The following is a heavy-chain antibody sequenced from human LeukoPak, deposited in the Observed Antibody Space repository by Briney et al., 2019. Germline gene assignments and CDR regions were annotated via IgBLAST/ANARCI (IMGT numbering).Heavy chain of an antibody. V-gene: IGHV4-34*01. Sequence: PSETLSLTYAVYGGSFSGYYWSWIRQPPGKGLEWIGEINHSGSTNYNPSLKSRVTISVDTSKNQFSLKLSSVTAADTAVYYCARGRLVVPAAMLGYFDYWGQGTLVTVSS. CDR1: GGSFSGYY. CDR2: INHSGST. CDR3: ARGRLVVPAAMLGYFDY. D-gene: IGHD2-2*01. J-gene: IGHJ4*02.